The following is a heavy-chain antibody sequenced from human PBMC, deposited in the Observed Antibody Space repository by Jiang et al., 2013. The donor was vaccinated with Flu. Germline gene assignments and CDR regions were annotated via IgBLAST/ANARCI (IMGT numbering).Heavy chain of an antibody. V-gene: IGHV3-21*01. CDR1: GFMFSSYS. D-gene: IGHD2-15*01. J-gene: IGHJ4*02. Sequence: LESGGGLVKPGGSLRLSCAASGFMFSSYSMTWVRQAPGKGLEWVSSIGSTRSYIYYADSVKGRFTISRDDAKNSLYLQMNSLRAEDTAVYYCARGHGSYYYDYWGQGALVTVSS. CDR2: IGSTRSYI. CDR3: ARGHGSYYYDY.